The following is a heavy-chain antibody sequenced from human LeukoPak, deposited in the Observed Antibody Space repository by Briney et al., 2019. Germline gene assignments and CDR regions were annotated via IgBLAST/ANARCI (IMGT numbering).Heavy chain of an antibody. D-gene: IGHD4-17*01. V-gene: IGHV1-46*01. J-gene: IGHJ6*02. CDR1: GGTFSSYA. CDR3: ARDLGTVGMDV. CDR2: INPSGGST. Sequence: ASVKVSCKASGGTFSSYAISWVRQAPGQGLEWMGIINPSGGSTSYAQKFQGRVTMTRDTSTSTVYMELSSLRSEDTAVYYCARDLGTVGMDVWGQGTTVTVSS.